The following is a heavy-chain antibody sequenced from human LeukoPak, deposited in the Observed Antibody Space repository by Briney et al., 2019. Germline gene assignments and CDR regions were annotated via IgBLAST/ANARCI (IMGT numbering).Heavy chain of an antibody. Sequence: PGGSLRLSCAASGFTFSSYGMHWVRQAPGKGLEWLAVISYDGSNKYYADSVKGRFTISRDNSKNTLYLQMNSLRAEDTAVYYCAKDAPIFNDAFDIWGQGTMVTVSS. V-gene: IGHV3-30*18. CDR3: AKDAPIFNDAFDI. CDR1: GFTFSSYG. CDR2: ISYDGSNK. J-gene: IGHJ3*02.